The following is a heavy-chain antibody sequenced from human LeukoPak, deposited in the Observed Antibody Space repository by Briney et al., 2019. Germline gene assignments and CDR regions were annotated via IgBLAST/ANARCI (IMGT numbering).Heavy chain of an antibody. CDR1: GYTFTSYG. CDR3: AREYCSSTSCYAGAYYYYYGMDV. D-gene: IGHD2-2*01. V-gene: IGHV1-18*01. Sequence: ASVKASCKASGYTFTSYGISWVRQAPGQGLEWMGWISAYNGNTNYAQKLQGRVTMTTDTSTSTAYMELRSLRSDDTAVYYCAREYCSSTSCYAGAYYYYYGMDVWGQGTTVTVSS. J-gene: IGHJ6*02. CDR2: ISAYNGNT.